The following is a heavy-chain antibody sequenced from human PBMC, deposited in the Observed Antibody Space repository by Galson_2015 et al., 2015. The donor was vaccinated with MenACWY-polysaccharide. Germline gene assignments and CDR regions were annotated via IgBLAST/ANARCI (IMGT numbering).Heavy chain of an antibody. Sequence: SVKVSCKASGYTFTSYDINWVRQAPGQGLEWKGWMNPNSGNIGYAQKFLGKFTMTRDTSIGTAYMELNDLRPEHTAVYYCARAGYKASDYWGQGTLVTVSS. CDR1: GYTFTSYD. J-gene: IGHJ4*02. CDR2: MNPNSGNI. CDR3: ARAGYKASDY. V-gene: IGHV1-8*01. D-gene: IGHD5-18*01.